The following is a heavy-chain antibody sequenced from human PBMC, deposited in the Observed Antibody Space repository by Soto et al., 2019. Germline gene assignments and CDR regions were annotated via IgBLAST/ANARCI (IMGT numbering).Heavy chain of an antibody. Sequence: SETLSLTCAVYGGSFSGYYWSWIRQPPGKGLEWIGEINHSGSTNYNPSLKSRVTISVDTSKNQFSLKLSSVTAADTAVYYCARETYGSGSDYKKGYMDVWGKGTTVTVSS. D-gene: IGHD3-10*01. CDR3: ARETYGSGSDYKKGYMDV. V-gene: IGHV4-34*01. CDR2: INHSGST. CDR1: GGSFSGYY. J-gene: IGHJ6*03.